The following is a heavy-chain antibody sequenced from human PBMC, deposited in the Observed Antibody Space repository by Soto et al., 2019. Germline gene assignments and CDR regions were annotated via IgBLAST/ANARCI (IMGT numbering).Heavy chain of an antibody. J-gene: IGHJ6*02. CDR2: INPNSGDT. CDR1: GYTFTGYY. CDR3: AKGGAIVAAGTRVYLYNAMDV. D-gene: IGHD1-26*01. V-gene: IGHV1-2*02. Sequence: VKVSCKASGYTFTGYYVHWVRKAPGQGLEWMGWINPNSGDTYLAQRFQGRVTMNRDTSIGTAYMELRGLTSDDTAEYYCAKGGAIVAAGTRVYLYNAMDVWGQGTTVTVSS.